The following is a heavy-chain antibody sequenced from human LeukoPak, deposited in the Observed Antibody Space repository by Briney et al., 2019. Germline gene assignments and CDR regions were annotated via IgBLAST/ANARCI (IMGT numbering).Heavy chain of an antibody. J-gene: IGHJ4*02. CDR1: GFTFSSYG. V-gene: IGHV3-48*04. CDR3: ARDAPLAYYGDYSMSFDY. Sequence: GGSLRLSCAASGFTFSSYGMSWVRQAPGKGLEWVSYISSSGSTIYYADSVKGRFTISRDNAKNSLYLQMNSLRAEDTAVYYCARDAPLAYYGDYSMSFDYWGQGTLVTVSS. D-gene: IGHD4-17*01. CDR2: ISSSGSTI.